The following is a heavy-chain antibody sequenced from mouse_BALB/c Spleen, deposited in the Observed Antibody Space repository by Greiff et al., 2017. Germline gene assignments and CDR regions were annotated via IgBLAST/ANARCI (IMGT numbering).Heavy chain of an antibody. CDR2: IWAGGST. J-gene: IGHJ2*01. Sequence: VQLQQSGPGLVAPSQSLSITCTVSGFSLTSYGVHWVRQPPGKGLEWLGVIWAGGSTNYNSALMSRLSISKDNSKSQVFLKMNSLQTDDTAMYYCAREGAVGGRYYFDYWGQGTTLTVSS. V-gene: IGHV2-9*02. CDR3: AREGAVGGRYYFDY. CDR1: GFSLTSYG. D-gene: IGHD1-1*01.